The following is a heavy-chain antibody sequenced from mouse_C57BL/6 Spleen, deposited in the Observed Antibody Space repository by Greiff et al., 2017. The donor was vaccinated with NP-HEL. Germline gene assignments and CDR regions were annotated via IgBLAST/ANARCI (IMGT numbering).Heavy chain of an antibody. CDR2: ISYDGSN. CDR1: GYSITSGYY. CDR3: ARGGDGNSWFAY. J-gene: IGHJ3*01. Sequence: VQLKESGPGLVKPSQSLSLTCSVTGYSITSGYYWNWIRQFPGNKLEWMGYISYDGSNNYNPSLKNRISITRDTSKNQFFLKLNSVTTEDTATYYCARGGDGNSWFAYWGQGTLVTVSA. V-gene: IGHV3-6*01. D-gene: IGHD2-1*01.